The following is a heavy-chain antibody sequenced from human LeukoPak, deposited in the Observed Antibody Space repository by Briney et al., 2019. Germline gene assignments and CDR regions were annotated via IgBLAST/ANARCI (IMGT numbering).Heavy chain of an antibody. CDR2: ISSSGGTI. J-gene: IGHJ4*02. V-gene: IGHV3-48*03. D-gene: IGHD3-22*01. CDR3: AREGGVNYYDLDYFDY. Sequence: GGSLRLSCVGSGFTFSTYEMTWVRQAPGKGLEWVSYISSSGGTIYYADSVKGRFTISRDDAKNSLYLQMNSLRAEDTAVYYCAREGGVNYYDLDYFDYWGQGTLITVSS. CDR1: GFTFSTYE.